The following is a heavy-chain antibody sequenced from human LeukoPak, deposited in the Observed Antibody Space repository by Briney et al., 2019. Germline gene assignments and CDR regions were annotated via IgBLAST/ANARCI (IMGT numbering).Heavy chain of an antibody. V-gene: IGHV4-39*07. CDR1: GGSIISSSYY. CDR2: IYYSGNT. CDR3: ARDSGPWSGSGWFFDY. J-gene: IGHJ4*02. D-gene: IGHD6-19*01. Sequence: SETLSLTCTVSGGSIISSSYYWGWIRQPPGKGLEWIGSIYYSGNTDYNPSLKSRVTISVETSKNQFSLKLSSVTAADTAVYYCARDSGPWSGSGWFFDYWGQGTLVTVSS.